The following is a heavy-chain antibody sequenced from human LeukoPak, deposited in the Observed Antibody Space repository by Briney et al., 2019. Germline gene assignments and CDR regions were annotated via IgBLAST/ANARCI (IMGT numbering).Heavy chain of an antibody. CDR1: GFTFSSYG. CDR3: AREGCSSTSCYEYNWFDP. V-gene: IGHV3-30*02. D-gene: IGHD2-2*01. Sequence: GGSLRLSCAASGFTFSSYGMHWVRQAPGKGLEWVAFIRYDGSNKYYADSVKGRFTISRDNSKNTLYLQMNSLRAEDTAVYYCAREGCSSTSCYEYNWFDPWGQGTLVTVSS. CDR2: IRYDGSNK. J-gene: IGHJ5*02.